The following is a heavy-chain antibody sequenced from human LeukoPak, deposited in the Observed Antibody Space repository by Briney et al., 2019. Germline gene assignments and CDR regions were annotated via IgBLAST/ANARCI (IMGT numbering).Heavy chain of an antibody. Sequence: GGSLRLSCAASGFSFSSYWMSWVRQAPGKGLEWVSAISGSGGSTYYADSVKGRFTISRDNSKNTLYLQMNSLRAEDTAVYYCAKDRGSWSTYPFDYWGQGTLVTVSS. CDR3: AKDRGSWSTYPFDY. D-gene: IGHD3-16*01. J-gene: IGHJ4*02. V-gene: IGHV3-23*01. CDR1: GFSFSSYW. CDR2: ISGSGGST.